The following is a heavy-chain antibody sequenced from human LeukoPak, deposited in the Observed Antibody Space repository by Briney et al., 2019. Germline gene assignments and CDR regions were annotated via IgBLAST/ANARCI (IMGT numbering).Heavy chain of an antibody. CDR1: GFTFSSYA. CDR2: ISSSGSTI. CDR3: ARAMDTDYYYGMDV. D-gene: IGHD5-18*01. V-gene: IGHV3-48*03. Sequence: GGSLRLSCAASGFTFSSYAMSWVRQAPGKGLEWVSYISSSGSTIYYADSVKGRFTISRDNAKNSLYLQMNSLRAEDTAVYYCARAMDTDYYYGMDVWGQGTTVTVSS. J-gene: IGHJ6*02.